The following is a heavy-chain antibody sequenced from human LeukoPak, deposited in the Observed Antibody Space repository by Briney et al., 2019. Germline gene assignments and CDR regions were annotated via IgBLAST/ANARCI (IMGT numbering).Heavy chain of an antibody. CDR2: INWNGGST. CDR3: ARVIQTFYYDSSGYYSSASNDF. V-gene: IGHV3-20*04. CDR1: GFTFDDYG. D-gene: IGHD3-22*01. Sequence: GGSLRLSCAASGFTFDDYGMSWVRQAPGKGLEWVSGINWNGGSTGYADSVKGRFTISRDNAKNSLYLQMNSLRAEDTAVYYCARVIQTFYYDSSGYYSSASNDFWGQGTLVTVSS. J-gene: IGHJ4*02.